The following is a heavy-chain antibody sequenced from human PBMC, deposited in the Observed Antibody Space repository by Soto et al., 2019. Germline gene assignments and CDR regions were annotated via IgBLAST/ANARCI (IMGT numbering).Heavy chain of an antibody. V-gene: IGHV3-7*01. CDR1: GLTFSDYW. Sequence: EVQLVESGGGLVQPGGSLRLSCAASGLTFSDYWMGWVRQAPGKGLEWVANIKEDGSEKYYVDSVKGRFTISRDNAKNSMYLQMNSLRVEDTAVFYCATQGPTLTGYSYGYYFDYWGQGILVTVSS. CDR3: ATQGPTLTGYSYGYYFDY. J-gene: IGHJ4*02. D-gene: IGHD5-18*01. CDR2: IKEDGSEK.